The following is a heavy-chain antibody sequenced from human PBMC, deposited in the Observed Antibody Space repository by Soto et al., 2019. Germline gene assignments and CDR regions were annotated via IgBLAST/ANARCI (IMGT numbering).Heavy chain of an antibody. V-gene: IGHV1-2*02. J-gene: IGHJ2*01. Sequence: QVQLVQSGAEVKKPGASVKVSCTASGYTFTIYHLHWVRQAPGQGLEWMGWINPDSGGTKYAQKFQGGVTMTRDTSTSTVYIEVSRLRSDDTAVYYCAREIRSGYYRYWYFDLWGRGTLVTVSS. D-gene: IGHD6-25*01. CDR1: GYTFTIYH. CDR2: INPDSGGT. CDR3: AREIRSGYYRYWYFDL.